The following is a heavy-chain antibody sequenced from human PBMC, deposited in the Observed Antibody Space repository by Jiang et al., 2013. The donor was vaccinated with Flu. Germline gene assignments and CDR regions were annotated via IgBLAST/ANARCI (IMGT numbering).Heavy chain of an antibody. CDR1: GYTFSGFY. J-gene: IGHJ3*02. CDR3: ARVQTGTGAFDI. Sequence: AEVKKPGASVKVSCKASGYTFSGFYIHWVRQAPGQGLEWMGWINPDSGGTSYAQKFQDWVTMTRDTSINTAYMELSRLRSDDTAVYYCARVQTGTGAFDIWGQGTMVTVSS. V-gene: IGHV1-2*04. D-gene: IGHD1-1*01. CDR2: INPDSGGT.